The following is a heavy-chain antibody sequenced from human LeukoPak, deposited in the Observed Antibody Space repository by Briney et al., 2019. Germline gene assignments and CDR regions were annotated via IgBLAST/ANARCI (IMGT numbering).Heavy chain of an antibody. CDR3: AREDDTSGILPRAFDI. J-gene: IGHJ3*02. V-gene: IGHV3-53*01. CDR1: GFTVSSNY. CDR2: IYSGGST. Sequence: GGSLRLSCAASGFTVSSNYMSWVRQAPGKGLEWVSVIYSGGSTYYADSVKGRFTISRDNSKNTLYLQMNSLRAEDTAVYYCAREDDTSGILPRAFDIWGQGTMVTVSS. D-gene: IGHD3-22*01.